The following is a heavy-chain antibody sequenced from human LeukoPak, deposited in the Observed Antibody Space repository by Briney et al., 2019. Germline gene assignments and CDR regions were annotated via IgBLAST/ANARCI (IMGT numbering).Heavy chain of an antibody. CDR3: AELGITMIGGV. D-gene: IGHD3-10*02. V-gene: IGHV3-49*03. Sequence: GGSLRLSCTASGFTFGDYAMSWFRQAPGKGLEWVGFIRSKAYGGTTEYAASVKGRFTISRDNAKNSLYLQMNSLRAEDTAVYYCAELGITMIGGVWGKGTTVTISS. CDR1: GFTFGDYA. J-gene: IGHJ6*04. CDR2: IRSKAYGGTT.